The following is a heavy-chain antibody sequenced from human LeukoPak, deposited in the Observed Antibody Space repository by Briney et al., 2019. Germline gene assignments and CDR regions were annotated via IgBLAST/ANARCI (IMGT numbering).Heavy chain of an antibody. D-gene: IGHD3-10*01. CDR1: GFTSSSYG. CDR3: AKDWSPWFGESPLGY. Sequence: GGSLRLSCAASGFTSSSYGMHWVRQAPGKGLEWVAVISYDGSNKYYADSVKGRFTISRDNSKNRLYLQMNSLRAEDTAVYYCAKDWSPWFGESPLGYWGQGTLVTVSS. CDR2: ISYDGSNK. J-gene: IGHJ4*02. V-gene: IGHV3-30*18.